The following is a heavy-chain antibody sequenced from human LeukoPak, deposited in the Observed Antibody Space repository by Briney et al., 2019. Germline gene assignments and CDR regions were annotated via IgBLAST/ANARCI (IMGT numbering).Heavy chain of an antibody. D-gene: IGHD5-24*01. CDR1: GGSISSSSYY. CDR2: IYYSGST. J-gene: IGHJ4*01. CDR3: ARRLHGFPFDY. V-gene: IGHV4-39*01. Sequence: SETLSLTCTVSGGSISSSSYYWGWIRQPPGKGLEWIGSIYYSGSTYYNPSLKSRVTISVDTSKNQFSLKLSSVTAADTAVYYCARRLHGFPFDYWGHGTLVTVSS.